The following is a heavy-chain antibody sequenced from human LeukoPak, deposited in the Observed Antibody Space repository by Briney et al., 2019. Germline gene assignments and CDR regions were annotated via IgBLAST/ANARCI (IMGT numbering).Heavy chain of an antibody. V-gene: IGHV3-49*04. CDR1: GFTFGDYA. D-gene: IGHD3-22*01. J-gene: IGHJ3*02. CDR3: TRDFYYDSSGHKGDDAFES. CDR2: IRTKANGDTT. Sequence: PGRSLGLSCTASGFTFGDYAKTWVRQAPGKGLEWIGFIRTKANGDTTEYAASVKGRFTISRDDSKSIAYLQMNSLTTEDTAAYYLTRDFYYDSSGHKGDDAFESWGQGTMVTVSS.